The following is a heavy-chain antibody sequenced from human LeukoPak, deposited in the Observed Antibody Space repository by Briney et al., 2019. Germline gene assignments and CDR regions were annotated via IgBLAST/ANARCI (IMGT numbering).Heavy chain of an antibody. J-gene: IGHJ3*02. Sequence: PGGSLRLSCAASGFTFSSYWMSWVRQAPGKGLEWVANIKQDGSEKYYVDSVKSRFTISRDNAKNSLYLQMNSLRAEDTAVYYCARVMPYCSSTSCYTGVGGAFDIWGQGTMVTVSS. CDR1: GFTFSSYW. D-gene: IGHD2-2*02. CDR2: IKQDGSEK. V-gene: IGHV3-7*01. CDR3: ARVMPYCSSTSCYTGVGGAFDI.